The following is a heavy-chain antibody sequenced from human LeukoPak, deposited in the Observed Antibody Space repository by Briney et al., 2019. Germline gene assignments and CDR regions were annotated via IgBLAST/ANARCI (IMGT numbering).Heavy chain of an antibody. D-gene: IGHD2-2*02. CDR3: ARCGPGSTSCYNKGNIGMDV. CDR1: RYTFTSYA. Sequence: GASVKDSCKPSRYTFTSYAMHWVRPAPGQKLEWMGWINAGNGETKYSQKFQGRVTLTRDTSARTAYMGLSSLRSEDTAVYYCARCGPGSTSCYNKGNIGMDVWGKGTTVTVSS. V-gene: IGHV1-3*01. J-gene: IGHJ6*04. CDR2: INAGNGET.